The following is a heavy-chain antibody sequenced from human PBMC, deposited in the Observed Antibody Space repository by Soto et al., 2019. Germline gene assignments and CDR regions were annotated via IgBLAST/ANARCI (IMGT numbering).Heavy chain of an antibody. J-gene: IGHJ6*03. CDR1: GGSISSYY. CDR2: IYYSWST. Sequence: QVQLQESGPGLVKPSETLSLTCPVSGGSISSYYLSWIRQPSGKGLEWRGYIYYSWSTNYNPSLKSRVTISVDTSTNRFSLKLSSVTAADTAVYDWASASGIGLGPAAGARYYYYLDVWGKGTTVTVSS. V-gene: IGHV4-59*08. D-gene: IGHD2-2*01. CDR3: ASASGIGLGPAAGARYYYYLDV.